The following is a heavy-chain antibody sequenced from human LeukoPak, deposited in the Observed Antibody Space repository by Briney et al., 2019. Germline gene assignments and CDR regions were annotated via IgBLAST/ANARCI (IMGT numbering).Heavy chain of an antibody. CDR2: INTDGTYT. CDR3: AKDYYYYYYMDV. Sequence: TGGSLRLSCAASGFTFSSYWMHWVRQAPGKGLVWVSRINTDGTYTSYADSVTGRFTISRDNAVNTLYLQMNSLRVEDTAVYYCAKDYYYYYYMDVWGKGATVTVSS. CDR1: GFTFSSYW. J-gene: IGHJ6*03. V-gene: IGHV3-74*01.